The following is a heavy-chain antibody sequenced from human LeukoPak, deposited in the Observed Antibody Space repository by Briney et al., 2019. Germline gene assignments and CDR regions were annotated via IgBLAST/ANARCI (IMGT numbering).Heavy chain of an antibody. CDR2: LYTGGGT. Sequence: GGSLRLSCTASGFSVRTTYMSWVRQAPGKGLEWVSVLYTGGGTDHADSVKGRFTISRDNSKNTLSLQMNSLRAENTAIYYCTRSGYRHPYHFDSWGQGTLVTVSS. CDR3: TRSGYRHPYHFDS. CDR1: GFSVRTTY. D-gene: IGHD3-22*01. J-gene: IGHJ4*02. V-gene: IGHV3-53*01.